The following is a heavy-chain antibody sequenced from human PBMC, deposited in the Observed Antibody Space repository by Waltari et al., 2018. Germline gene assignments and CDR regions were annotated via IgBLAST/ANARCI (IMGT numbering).Heavy chain of an antibody. D-gene: IGHD2-8*01. V-gene: IGHV3-21*01. CDR1: GFTFSSYS. Sequence: EVQLVESGGGLVKPGGSLRLSCAASGFTFSSYSMNWVRQAPGKGLEWVYSLSSSSSYRTDRNSVTGVLINSMNNAKNFRYLQMNCLRAENTAVYYCASASLLMEQDYWGQGTLVTVSS. CDR2: LSSSSSYR. CDR3: ASASLLMEQDY. J-gene: IGHJ4*02.